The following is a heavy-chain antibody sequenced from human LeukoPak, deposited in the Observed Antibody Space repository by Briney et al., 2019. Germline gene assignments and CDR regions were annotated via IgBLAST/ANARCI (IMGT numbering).Heavy chain of an antibody. V-gene: IGHV4-4*07. CDR3: AKNEKGTFDY. D-gene: IGHD2/OR15-2a*01. Sequence: SETLSLTCTVSGGSISGYYWTWIRQPAGKGLEWIGRIYTSGSTSFNPSLKSRVTMLVDTSKNQFSLNLNSVTAADTAVYYCAKNEKGTFDYWGQGTLVTVSS. CDR2: IYTSGST. CDR1: GGSISGYY. J-gene: IGHJ4*02.